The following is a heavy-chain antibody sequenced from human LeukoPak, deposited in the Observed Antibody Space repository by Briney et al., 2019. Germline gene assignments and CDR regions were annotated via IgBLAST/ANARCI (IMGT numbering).Heavy chain of an antibody. Sequence: PSQTLPLTCTVSGGSISSGDYYWSWIRQPPGKGLEWIGYIYYSGSTYYTPSLKSRVTISVDTSKNQFSLKLSSVTAADTAVYYCARDRRNSYDNWGPGTPGTVSP. J-gene: IGHJ4*02. D-gene: IGHD4-23*01. V-gene: IGHV4-30-4*01. CDR2: IYYSGST. CDR3: ARDRRNSYDN. CDR1: GGSISSGDYY.